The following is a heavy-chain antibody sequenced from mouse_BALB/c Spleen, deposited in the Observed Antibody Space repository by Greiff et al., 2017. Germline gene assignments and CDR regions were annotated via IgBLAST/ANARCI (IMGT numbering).Heavy chain of an antibody. D-gene: IGHD1-1*01. J-gene: IGHJ2*01. Sequence: QVQLQQPGAELVKPGASVKLSCKASGYTFTSYWMHWVKQRPGQGLEWIGEINPSNGRTNYNEKFKSKATLTVDKSSSTAYMQLSSLTSEDSAVYYCARWGYYGSRGYWGQGTTLTVSS. CDR2: INPSNGRT. CDR1: GYTFTSYW. CDR3: ARWGYYGSRGY. V-gene: IGHV1S81*02.